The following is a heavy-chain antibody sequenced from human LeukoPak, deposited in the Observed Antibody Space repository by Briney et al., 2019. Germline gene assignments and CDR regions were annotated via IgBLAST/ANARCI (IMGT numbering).Heavy chain of an antibody. V-gene: IGHV4-34*01. CDR3: ARGGYDFWSGYYPNFDY. CDR1: GGSFSGYY. CDR2: INHSGST. D-gene: IGHD3-3*01. J-gene: IGHJ4*02. Sequence: SETLSLTCAVSGGSFSGYYWSWIRQPPGKGLEWIGEINHSGSTNYNPSLKSRVTISVDTFKNQFSLKLSCVTAADTAVYYCARGGYDFWSGYYPNFDYWGQGTLVTVSS.